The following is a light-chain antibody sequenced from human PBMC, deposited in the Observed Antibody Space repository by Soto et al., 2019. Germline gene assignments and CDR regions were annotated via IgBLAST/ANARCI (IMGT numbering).Light chain of an antibody. V-gene: IGLV1-44*01. CDR2: NNN. Sequence: QSVLTQPPSASGTPGQRVTISCSGSRSNIGNNAVSWYQQFPGTAPKLLIYNNNQRPSGVPDRFSGSKSGTSASLAISGLQSEDEAGYYCATWDDSLNARGVFGGGTQLTVL. CDR1: RSNIGNNA. CDR3: ATWDDSLNARGV. J-gene: IGLJ7*01.